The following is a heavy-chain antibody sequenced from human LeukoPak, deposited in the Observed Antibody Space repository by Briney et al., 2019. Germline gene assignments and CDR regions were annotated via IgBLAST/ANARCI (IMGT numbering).Heavy chain of an antibody. CDR3: ARGIQVWTQDPPLLGWFDP. V-gene: IGHV1-46*01. CDR1: GYTFTSYY. CDR2: ISPSAGST. Sequence: ASVKVSCKASGYTFTSYYIHWVRQAPGQGLEWMGVISPSAGSTGYAQKFQGRVTMTKDTSTSTVYMELSSLRFEDTAVYYCARGIQVWTQDPPLLGWFDPWGRGTLVTVSS. D-gene: IGHD5-18*01. J-gene: IGHJ5*02.